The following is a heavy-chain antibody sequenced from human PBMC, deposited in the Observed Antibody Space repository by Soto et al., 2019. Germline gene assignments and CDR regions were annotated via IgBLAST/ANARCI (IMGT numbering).Heavy chain of an antibody. D-gene: IGHD3-3*01. CDR3: ARDYRVSELFGVVINYAMEV. J-gene: IGHJ6*02. V-gene: IGHV4-61*01. Sequence: PSETLSLTCTVSGGSVSSGTYYWSWILHPPGRGLEWIGYIHYSVSTTYNPSLKSRGNISVDTSKNQFSLKLSSVTAADTAVYYCARDYRVSELFGVVINYAMEVWGQGTTVTVSS. CDR1: GGSVSSGTYY. CDR2: IHYSVST.